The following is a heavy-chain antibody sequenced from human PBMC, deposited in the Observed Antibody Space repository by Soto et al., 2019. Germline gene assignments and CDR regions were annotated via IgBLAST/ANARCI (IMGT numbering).Heavy chain of an antibody. Sequence: QLQLQESGPGLVKPSETLSLTCTVSGGSVNSSRYYWGWIRQPPGKGPAWIGTIYYTGTTYYNPSLKSGVTISVDTSKNQFSLNLSSVTAADTAVYSCARVYYDSSGFVPWGQGTLVVVSS. CDR1: GGSVNSSRYY. J-gene: IGHJ4*02. D-gene: IGHD3-22*01. CDR2: IYYTGTT. CDR3: ARVYYDSSGFVP. V-gene: IGHV4-39*01.